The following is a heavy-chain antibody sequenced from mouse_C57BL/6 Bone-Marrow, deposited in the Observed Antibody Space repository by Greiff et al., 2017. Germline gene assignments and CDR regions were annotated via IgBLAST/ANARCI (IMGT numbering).Heavy chain of an antibody. D-gene: IGHD3-3*01. J-gene: IGHJ4*01. CDR2: ISSGSSTI. CDR1: GFTFSDYG. CDR3: ARQGLRAMGY. V-gene: IGHV5-17*01. Sequence: EVMLVESGGGLVKPGGSLKLSCAASGFTFSDYGMHWVRQAPEKGLEWVAYISSGSSTIYYADTVKGRFTISRDKDKNTLFLQMNSLRSEDTAMYYCARQGLRAMGYWGQGTSVTVSS.